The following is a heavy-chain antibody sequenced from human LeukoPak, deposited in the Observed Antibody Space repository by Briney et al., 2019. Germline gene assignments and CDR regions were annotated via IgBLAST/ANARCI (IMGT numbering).Heavy chain of an antibody. CDR3: ARGRSNLKPLDY. V-gene: IGHV4-34*01. J-gene: IGHJ4*02. D-gene: IGHD5-24*01. Sequence: SETLSLTCAVYGGSFSGYHWSWIRQPPGKGLEWIGEINHSGSTNYNPSLKSRVTISVDTSKNQFSLKLSSVTAADTAVYYCARGRSNLKPLDYWGQGTLVTVSS. CDR2: INHSGST. CDR1: GGSFSGYH.